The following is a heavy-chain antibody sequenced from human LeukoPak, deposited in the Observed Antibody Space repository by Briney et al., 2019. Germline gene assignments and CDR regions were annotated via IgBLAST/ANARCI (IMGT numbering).Heavy chain of an antibody. CDR3: ARGFYGGNPLDAFDI. Sequence: GGSLRLSRAASGFTFSDYYMGWIRQAPGKGLEWISYISSSGSDIYYAGSMKGRFTISRDNAKISLYQQMNSLRAEDTAVYYCARGFYGGNPLDAFDIWGQGTVVTVSS. J-gene: IGHJ3*02. CDR2: ISSSGSDI. CDR1: GFTFSDYY. V-gene: IGHV3-11*01. D-gene: IGHD4-23*01.